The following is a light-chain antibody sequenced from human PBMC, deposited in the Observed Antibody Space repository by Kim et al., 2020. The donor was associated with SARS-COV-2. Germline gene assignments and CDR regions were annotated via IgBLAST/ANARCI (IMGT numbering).Light chain of an antibody. CDR1: SSLVGHHNN. CDR3: SSYTGAKTVV. V-gene: IGLV2-14*03. CDR2: DVS. Sequence: GQSITISCSGTSSLVGHHNNVSWYQQHPDKAPKLMIYDVSYRPSGVSTRFAGSKSGNTASLTVSGLQAADEADYYCSSYTGAKTVVFGGGTQLTVL. J-gene: IGLJ2*01.